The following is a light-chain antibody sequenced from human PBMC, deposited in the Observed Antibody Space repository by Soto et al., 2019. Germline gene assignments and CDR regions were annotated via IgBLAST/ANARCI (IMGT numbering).Light chain of an antibody. CDR1: SHNVRGYNY. Sequence: SALTQPASMSGPPGQSLTISCTGTSHNVRGYNYESWYRQHPGKATTFMIYDVSNRPSGVSTRFSGSNSGNTGSLTISGLQAEDEADYYCNSYTTSNTRQIVFGTGTKVTVL. V-gene: IGLV2-14*01. CDR3: NSYTTSNTRQIV. J-gene: IGLJ1*01. CDR2: DVS.